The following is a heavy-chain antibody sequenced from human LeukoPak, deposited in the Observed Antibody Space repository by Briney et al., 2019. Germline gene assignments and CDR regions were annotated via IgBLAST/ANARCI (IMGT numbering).Heavy chain of an antibody. V-gene: IGHV1-18*04. Sequence: ASVKVSCKASGYTFTGYYMHWVRQAPGQGLEWMGWISAYNGNRNYAQKLQGRVTMTTDTSTSTAYMELRSLRSDDTAVYYCARYAEYYYDSSGYYYSYYYYGMDVWGQGTTVTVSS. D-gene: IGHD3-22*01. CDR2: ISAYNGNR. CDR1: GYTFTGYY. J-gene: IGHJ6*02. CDR3: ARYAEYYYDSSGYYYSYYYYGMDV.